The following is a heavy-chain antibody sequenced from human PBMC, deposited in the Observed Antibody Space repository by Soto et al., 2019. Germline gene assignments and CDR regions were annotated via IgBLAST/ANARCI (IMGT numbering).Heavy chain of an antibody. CDR1: GFTFSDYY. CDR2: ISSSSSYT. V-gene: IGHV3-11*05. J-gene: IGHJ4*02. Sequence: GGSLRLSCAASGFTFSDYYMSWIRQAPGKGLEWVSYISSSSSYTNYADSVKGRFTISRDNAKNSLYLQMNSLRAEDTAVYYCARGGDHYDSSGYNSAKFDYCGQGPLVTVSS. CDR3: ARGGDHYDSSGYNSAKFDY. D-gene: IGHD3-22*01.